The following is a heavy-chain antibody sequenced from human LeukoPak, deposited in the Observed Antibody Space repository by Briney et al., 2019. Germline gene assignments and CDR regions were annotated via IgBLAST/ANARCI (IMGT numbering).Heavy chain of an antibody. CDR1: GGSISSSSYY. J-gene: IGHJ5*02. CDR3: ARHQQRGDFWSGYYYGWFDP. D-gene: IGHD3-3*01. V-gene: IGHV4-39*01. Sequence: SETLSLTCTVSGGSISSSSYYWGWIRQPPGKGLEWIGSIYYSGSTYYNPSLKSRVTISVDTSKNQFSLKLSSVIAADTAVYYCARHQQRGDFWSGYYYGWFDPWGQGTLVTVSS. CDR2: IYYSGST.